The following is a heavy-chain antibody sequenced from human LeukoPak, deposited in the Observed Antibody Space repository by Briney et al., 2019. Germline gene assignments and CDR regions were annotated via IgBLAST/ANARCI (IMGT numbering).Heavy chain of an antibody. V-gene: IGHV3-23*01. Sequence: AGGSLRLSCAVSGGSFSNYAMSWVRQAPGKGLEWVSATSNTGGLTYHADSVKGRFTISRDNSKNTLYLQMNSLRAEDTAVYYCAKPVFSYYFDYWGQGTLVTVSS. CDR3: AKPVFSYYFDY. CDR1: GGSFSNYA. J-gene: IGHJ4*02. D-gene: IGHD2-21*01. CDR2: TSNTGGLT.